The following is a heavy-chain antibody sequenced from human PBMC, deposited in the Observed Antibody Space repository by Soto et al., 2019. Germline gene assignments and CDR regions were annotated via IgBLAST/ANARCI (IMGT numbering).Heavy chain of an antibody. V-gene: IGHV4-31*03. CDR2: IYYSGST. J-gene: IGHJ4*02. CDR3: ARDGRHYYDSSGYYYFDY. CDR1: GGSISSGGYY. D-gene: IGHD3-22*01. Sequence: PSETLSLTCTVSGGSISSGGYYWSWIRQHPGKGLEWIGYIYYSGSTYYNPSLKSRVTKSVDTSKNQFSLKLSSVTAADTAAYYCARDGRHYYDSSGYYYFDYWGQGTLVTVSS.